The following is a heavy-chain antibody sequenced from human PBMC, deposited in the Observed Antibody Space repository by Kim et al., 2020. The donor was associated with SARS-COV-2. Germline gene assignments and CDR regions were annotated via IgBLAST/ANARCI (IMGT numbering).Heavy chain of an antibody. Sequence: ASVKVSCKASGYTFTSYGISWVRQAPGQGLEWMGWISAYNGNTNYAQKLQGRVTMTTDTSTSTAYMELRSLRSDDTAVYYCARGRNRFLEWSYGMDVWGQGTTVTVSS. V-gene: IGHV1-18*04. J-gene: IGHJ6*02. CDR3: ARGRNRFLEWSYGMDV. D-gene: IGHD3-3*01. CDR2: ISAYNGNT. CDR1: GYTFTSYG.